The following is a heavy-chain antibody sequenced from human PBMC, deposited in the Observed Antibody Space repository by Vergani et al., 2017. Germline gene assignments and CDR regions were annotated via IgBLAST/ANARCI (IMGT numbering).Heavy chain of an antibody. V-gene: IGHV3-30*03. CDR1: GFPFSAYG. J-gene: IGHJ4*02. CDR3: ARGRGCATISCYFSGAFDY. CDR2: ISDDERNK. Sequence: QVQLVESGGGVVQPGGSLRLSSAASGFPFSAYGMHWVRQAPGKGLEWVAYISDDERNKYYRDSVKGRFTISRDISKNTLILQMNGLRAEDTAVYYCARGRGCATISCYFSGAFDYWGLGTLVSVSS. D-gene: IGHD2-2*01.